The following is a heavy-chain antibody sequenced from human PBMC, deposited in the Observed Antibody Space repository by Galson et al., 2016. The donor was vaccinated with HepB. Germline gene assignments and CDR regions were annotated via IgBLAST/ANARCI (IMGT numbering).Heavy chain of an antibody. V-gene: IGHV4-4*02. CDR2: ISHIGKT. Sequence: SETLSLTCVVSGGSLTITDWWSWVRQTPGKGLEWIGEISHIGKTNYNPSLKSRVTMAVDKSKNQFSLKFTSVTAADTAVYFCARTPGRRTDMDVWGQGTTVTVSS. D-gene: IGHD2-15*01. CDR3: ARTPGRRTDMDV. CDR1: GGSLTITDW. J-gene: IGHJ6*02.